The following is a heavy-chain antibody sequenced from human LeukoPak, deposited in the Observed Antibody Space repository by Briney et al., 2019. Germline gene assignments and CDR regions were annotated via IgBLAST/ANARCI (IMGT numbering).Heavy chain of an antibody. Sequence: SETLSLTCTVSGGSISSYYWSWIRQPPGKGLEWIGYIYYSGSTYYNPSLKSRVTISVDTSKNQFSLKLSSVTAADTAVYYCAKPPGLRRLDPWGQGTLVTVSS. CDR2: IYYSGST. D-gene: IGHD5-12*01. V-gene: IGHV4-59*08. J-gene: IGHJ5*02. CDR3: AKPPGLRRLDP. CDR1: GGSISSYY.